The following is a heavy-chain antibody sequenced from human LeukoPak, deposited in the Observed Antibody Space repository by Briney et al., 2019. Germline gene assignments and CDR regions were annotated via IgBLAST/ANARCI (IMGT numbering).Heavy chain of an antibody. Sequence: SETLSLTCTVAGGSISSYYWSWIRQPAGKGLEWIGRIYTSGSTNYNPSIKSRVTMSVDTSKNQFSLKLSSVTAADTAVYYCARGRRITMVRGVSRVNPFDIWGQGTMVTVSS. CDR2: IYTSGST. D-gene: IGHD3-10*01. J-gene: IGHJ3*02. CDR3: ARGRRITMVRGVSRVNPFDI. CDR1: GGSISSYY. V-gene: IGHV4-4*07.